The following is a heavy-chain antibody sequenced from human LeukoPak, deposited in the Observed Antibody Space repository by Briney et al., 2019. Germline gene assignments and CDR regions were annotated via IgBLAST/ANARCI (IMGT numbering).Heavy chain of an antibody. CDR2: ISAYNGNT. Sequence: ASVKVSCKASGYTFTSYGISWVRQAPGQGLEWMGWISAYNGNTNYAQKLQGRVTMTTDTSTSTAYMELRSLRSDDTAVYYCARVAVDIVVVPAAHDYWGQGTLVTASS. J-gene: IGHJ4*02. D-gene: IGHD2-2*03. CDR3: ARVAVDIVVVPAAHDY. CDR1: GYTFTSYG. V-gene: IGHV1-18*04.